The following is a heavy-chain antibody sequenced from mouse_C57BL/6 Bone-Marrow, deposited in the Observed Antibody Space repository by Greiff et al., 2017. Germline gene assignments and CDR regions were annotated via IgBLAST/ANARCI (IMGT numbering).Heavy chain of an antibody. V-gene: IGHV1-64*01. Sequence: QVQLQQPGAELVKPGASVKLSCKASGYTFTNYWMHWVKQRPGKGLEWIGMMHPNGGSPDYNEKFKSEATLSVDKSSRTAYMELSSLTSEDSAVYYCARSYDYDDYTMDYWGQGTSVTVSS. J-gene: IGHJ4*01. D-gene: IGHD2-4*01. CDR3: ARSYDYDDYTMDY. CDR1: GYTFTNYW. CDR2: MHPNGGSP.